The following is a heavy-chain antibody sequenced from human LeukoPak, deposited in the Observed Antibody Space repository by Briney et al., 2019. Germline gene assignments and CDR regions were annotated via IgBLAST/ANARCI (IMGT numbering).Heavy chain of an antibody. CDR1: GYTFTDYY. V-gene: IGHV1-2*02. CDR2: INPNSDT. Sequence: ASVKVSCKASGYTFTDYYMHWVRQAPGQGLEWMGWINPNSDTNYAHKFQSTVTMTRGTSISTAYMELYSLTSDDISVYYCARKRWMDYWGQGTLVTVSS. CDR3: ARKRWMDY. D-gene: IGHD1-1*01. J-gene: IGHJ4*02.